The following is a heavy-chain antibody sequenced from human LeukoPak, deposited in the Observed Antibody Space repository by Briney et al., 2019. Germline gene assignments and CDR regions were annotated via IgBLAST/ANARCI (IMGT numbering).Heavy chain of an antibody. D-gene: IGHD3-10*01. V-gene: IGHV4-34*01. J-gene: IGHJ5*02. CDR2: INHSGST. CDR3: ARVYYYSSGSNWFDP. CDR1: GGSFSDYY. Sequence: KASETLSLTCAVYGGSFSDYYWSWIRQPPGKGLEWIGGINHSGSTNYNPSLKSRVTISVDTSKNQFSLKLSSVTAADTALYYCARVYYYSSGSNWFDPWGQGTLVTVSS.